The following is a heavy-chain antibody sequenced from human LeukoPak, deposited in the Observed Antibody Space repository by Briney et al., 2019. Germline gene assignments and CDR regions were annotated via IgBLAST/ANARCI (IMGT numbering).Heavy chain of an antibody. V-gene: IGHV3-11*04. J-gene: IGHJ6*02. CDR1: GFTFSDYY. CDR2: ISSSGSTI. Sequence: PGGSLRLSCAASGFTFSDYYMGWMRQAPGKGLEWVSYISSSGSTIYYADSVKGRFTLSRDNAKDSLYLQMNSLRAEDTAVYYCAREAPNGDIAADYPSPYSYYYYGMDVWGQGTTVTVSS. D-gene: IGHD6-13*01. CDR3: AREAPNGDIAADYPSPYSYYYYGMDV.